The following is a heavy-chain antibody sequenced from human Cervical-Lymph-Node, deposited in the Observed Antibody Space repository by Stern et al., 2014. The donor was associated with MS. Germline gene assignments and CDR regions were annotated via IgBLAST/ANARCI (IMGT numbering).Heavy chain of an antibody. V-gene: IGHV5-51*01. CDR2: IYPGDSDA. CDR1: GYSFITYS. CDR3: ARMSGRCFDY. Sequence: EVQLVESGAEVKKPGESLKISCKGSGYSFITYSIGWVRQMPGKGLEWMGVIYPGDSDARYRPSFQGQVTISADKSISTAYLQWSSLKASDTAIYYCARMSGRCFDYWGQGTLVTVSP. D-gene: IGHD3-3*01. J-gene: IGHJ4*02.